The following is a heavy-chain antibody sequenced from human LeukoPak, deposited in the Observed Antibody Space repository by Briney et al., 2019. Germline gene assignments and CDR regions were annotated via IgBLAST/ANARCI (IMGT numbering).Heavy chain of an antibody. J-gene: IGHJ4*02. CDR2: IVEDGSEK. Sequence: QAGGSLRLSCAASGFTFSTNGMHWVRQAPGKGLEGVANIVEDGSEKYYVDSVKGRFTISRDNAKNSLSLQMNNLRAEDTAVYYCARMFYYDSRGFYPDYWGQGTLVTVSS. V-gene: IGHV3-7*01. CDR3: ARMFYYDSRGFYPDY. CDR1: GFTFSTNG. D-gene: IGHD3-22*01.